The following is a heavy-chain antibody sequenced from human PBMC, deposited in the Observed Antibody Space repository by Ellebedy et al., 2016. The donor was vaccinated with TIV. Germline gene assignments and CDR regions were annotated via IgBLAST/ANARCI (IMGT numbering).Heavy chain of an antibody. CDR1: RYTFTGYY. Sequence: AASVKVSCKTSRYTFTGYYIHWVRQAPGQGLEWMGWVNPNSGGTNYAQNFQGRATMTRDTSISTAYMELSGLRSDDTAIYYCTRGGDSANYYKGAYGMDVWGQGTTVTVSS. CDR3: TRGGDSANYYKGAYGMDV. V-gene: IGHV1-2*02. CDR2: VNPNSGGT. J-gene: IGHJ6*02. D-gene: IGHD3-10*01.